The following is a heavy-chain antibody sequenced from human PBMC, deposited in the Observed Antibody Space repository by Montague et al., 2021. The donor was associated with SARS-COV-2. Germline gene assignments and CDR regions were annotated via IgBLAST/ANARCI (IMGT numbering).Heavy chain of an antibody. CDR3: ARHHNDGGGEDAFDY. J-gene: IGHJ4*02. CDR2: VCYSKST. CDR1: GDSITGYY. D-gene: IGHD2-21*01. V-gene: IGHV4-59*08. Sequence: SETLSLTCTVSGDSITGYYWSWIRQPPGRELEGMGHVCYSKSTNYNPSLNSRVTISVDTSKNHFSLNLFSVTAADTAVYYCARHHNDGGGEDAFDYWGQGTMVTVSS.